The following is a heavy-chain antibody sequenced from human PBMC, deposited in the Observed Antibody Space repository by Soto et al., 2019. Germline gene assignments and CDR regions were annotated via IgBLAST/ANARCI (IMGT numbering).Heavy chain of an antibody. CDR1: GDSASSNSAG. Sequence: SQTLSLTSVITGDSASSNSAGCGWVRQSPSRGLEWLGRTYYRSKWYYEYAVSVRGRITINTDTSKNQSSLQLHSVPPEDTAVYFCARGEQYSGRIFDYWGQGTLVTVSS. CDR3: ARGEQYSGRIFDY. J-gene: IGHJ4*02. V-gene: IGHV6-1*01. D-gene: IGHD1-26*01. CDR2: TYYRSKWYY.